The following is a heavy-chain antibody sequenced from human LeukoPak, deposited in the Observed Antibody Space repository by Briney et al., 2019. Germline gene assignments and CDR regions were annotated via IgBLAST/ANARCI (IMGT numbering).Heavy chain of an antibody. CDR3: ARAPDNDGMIVVNGLYHFDY. CDR1: GFTFDDYD. V-gene: IGHV3-20*04. CDR2: INWNGGST. Sequence: GGSLRLSCAASGFTFDDYDMTWVRQAPGKGLEWVSGINWNGGSTGYADSVKGRFTISRDNAKNSLYLQMNSLRAEDTALYYCARAPDNDGMIVVNGLYHFDYWGQGTLVTVSS. D-gene: IGHD3-22*01. J-gene: IGHJ4*02.